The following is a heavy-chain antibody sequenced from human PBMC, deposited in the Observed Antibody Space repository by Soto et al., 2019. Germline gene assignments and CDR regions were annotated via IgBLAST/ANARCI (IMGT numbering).Heavy chain of an antibody. Sequence: SETLSLTCTVSGGSISNYFWSWIRQPPGKGLEWLGYIYYSGSTNYNPSLKSRVTISVDTSKSQFSLKLSFVTAADTAVYYCERVEAYDRRSDTWGQGTLVTVSS. CDR3: ERVEAYDRRSDT. J-gene: IGHJ5*02. CDR2: IYYSGST. D-gene: IGHD3-22*01. V-gene: IGHV4-59*01. CDR1: GGSISNYF.